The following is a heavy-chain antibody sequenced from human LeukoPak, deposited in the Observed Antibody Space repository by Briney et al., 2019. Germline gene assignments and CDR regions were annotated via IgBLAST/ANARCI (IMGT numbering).Heavy chain of an antibody. CDR2: ISAYNGNT. CDR3: ARVGYSYGFPYYYYGMDV. CDR1: GYTFTSYG. D-gene: IGHD5-18*01. V-gene: IGHV1-18*01. J-gene: IGHJ6*02. Sequence: ASVKVSCKASGYTFTSYGISWVRQAPGQGLEWMGWISAYNGNTNYAQKLQGRVTMTTDTSPSTAYMELRSLRSDDTAVYYCARVGYSYGFPYYYYGMDVWGQGTTVTVSS.